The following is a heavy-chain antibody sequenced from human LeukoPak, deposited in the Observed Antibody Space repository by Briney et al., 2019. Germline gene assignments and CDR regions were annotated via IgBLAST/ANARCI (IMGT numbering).Heavy chain of an antibody. CDR3: ASRYPDYVDY. CDR2: IYTSGST. D-gene: IGHD1-1*01. J-gene: IGHJ4*02. CDR1: GGSISSYY. Sequence: SETLSLTCTVSGGSISSYYWSWIRQPPGKGLEWIGYIYTSGSTNYNPSLKSRVTISVDTSKNQFSLKLSSVTAADTAVYYCASRYPDYVDYWGQGTLVTVSS. V-gene: IGHV4-4*09.